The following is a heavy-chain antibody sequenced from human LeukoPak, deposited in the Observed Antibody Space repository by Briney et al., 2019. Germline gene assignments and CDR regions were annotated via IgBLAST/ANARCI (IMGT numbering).Heavy chain of an antibody. Sequence: GRSLRLSCEASGFTFGDYAMHWVRQAPGKGLEWVSGISWNNVNIGYADAVKGRFTISRDNAKNSLYLQMNNLRAEDTALHYCAKDIRTIAVAGPFDCWGQGTLVTVSA. J-gene: IGHJ4*02. CDR2: ISWNNVNI. V-gene: IGHV3-9*01. CDR1: GFTFGDYA. CDR3: AKDIRTIAVAGPFDC. D-gene: IGHD6-19*01.